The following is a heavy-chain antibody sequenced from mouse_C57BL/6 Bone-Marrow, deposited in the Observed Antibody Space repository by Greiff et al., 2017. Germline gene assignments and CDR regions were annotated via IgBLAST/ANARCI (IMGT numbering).Heavy chain of an antibody. V-gene: IGHV5-12*01. Sequence: EVMLVESGGGLVQPGGSLKLSCAASGFTFSDYYMYWVRQTPEKRLEWVAYISNGGGSTYYPDTVKGRFTISSDNAKNTLYLQMSSLKSEDTAMYYCARHHEYLYAMDYWGQGTSVTGSS. CDR2: ISNGGGST. D-gene: IGHD5-1*01. CDR1: GFTFSDYY. J-gene: IGHJ4*01. CDR3: ARHHEYLYAMDY.